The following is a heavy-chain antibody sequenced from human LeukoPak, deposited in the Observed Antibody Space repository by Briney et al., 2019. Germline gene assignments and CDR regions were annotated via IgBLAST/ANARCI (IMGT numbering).Heavy chain of an antibody. CDR1: GYTFTSCD. J-gene: IGHJ5*02. Sequence: ASVKVSCKASGYTFTSCDINWVRQATGQGLEWMGWMNPNSGNTGYAQNFQGRVTMTRNTSINTAYMELSSLRSEDTAVYYCARRGSSGWYNWFDPWGQGTLVTVSS. V-gene: IGHV1-8*01. CDR3: ARRGSSGWYNWFDP. CDR2: MNPNSGNT. D-gene: IGHD6-19*01.